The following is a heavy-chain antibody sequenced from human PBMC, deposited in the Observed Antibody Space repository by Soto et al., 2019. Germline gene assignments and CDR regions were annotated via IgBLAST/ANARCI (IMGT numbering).Heavy chain of an antibody. CDR2: ISYDGSNK. Sequence: QVQLVESGGGVVQPGRSLRLSCAASGFTFSSYGMHWVRQAPGKGLEWVAVISYDGSNKYYADSVKGRFTISRDNSKNTLYLQMNSLRAEDTAVYYCATPSPMNYYYYGMDVW. CDR1: GFTFSSYG. J-gene: IGHJ6*01. V-gene: IGHV3-30*03. CDR3: ATPSPMNYYYYGMDV.